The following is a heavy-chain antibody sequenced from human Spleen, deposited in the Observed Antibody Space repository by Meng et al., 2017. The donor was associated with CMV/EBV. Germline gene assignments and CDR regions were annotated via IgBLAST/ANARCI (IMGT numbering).Heavy chain of an antibody. V-gene: IGHV4-34*01. CDR1: GGSFSGYY. CDR3: ARVDSNYFDY. Sequence: GSLRLSCAVYGGSFSGYYWSWIRQPPGKGLEWIGEINHSGSTNYNPSLKSRVTISVDTSKNQFSLKLSSVTAADTAVYYCARVDSNYFDYWGQGTLVTVSS. J-gene: IGHJ4*02. CDR2: INHSGST. D-gene: IGHD4-11*01.